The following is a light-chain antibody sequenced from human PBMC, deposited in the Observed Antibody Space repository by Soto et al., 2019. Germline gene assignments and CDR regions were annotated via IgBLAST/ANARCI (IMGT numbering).Light chain of an antibody. CDR2: GNS. V-gene: IGLV1-40*01. J-gene: IGLJ1*01. Sequence: QSVLTQPPSVSGAPGQRVTISCTGSSSNIGAGYDVHWYQQLPGTAPKLLIYGNSNRPSGVPDRFSGYKSGTSASLAITGLQAEDEDHYYCQSYDRSLRGYVFGTGNKVTVL. CDR1: SSNIGAGYD. CDR3: QSYDRSLRGYV.